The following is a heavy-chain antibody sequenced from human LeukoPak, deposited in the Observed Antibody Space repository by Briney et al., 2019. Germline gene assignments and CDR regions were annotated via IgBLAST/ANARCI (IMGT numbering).Heavy chain of an antibody. Sequence: SETLSLTCTVSGGSISSTNYYWGWIRQPPGKGLKWIGSMYYSGSTYYNPSLKSRVTMSVDTSKNQFSLKLSSVTAADTAVYYCARGGTVTTSFYFQHWGQGTLVTVSS. CDR3: ARGGTVTTSFYFQH. J-gene: IGHJ1*01. D-gene: IGHD4-17*01. CDR1: GGSISSTNYY. V-gene: IGHV4-39*07. CDR2: MYYSGST.